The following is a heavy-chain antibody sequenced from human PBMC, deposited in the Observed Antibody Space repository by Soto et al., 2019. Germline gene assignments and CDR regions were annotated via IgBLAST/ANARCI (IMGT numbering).Heavy chain of an antibody. D-gene: IGHD5-12*01. J-gene: IGHJ4*02. V-gene: IGHV4-34*01. CDR3: ARRYSGYEFDY. Sequence: QVQLQQWGAGLLKPSETLSLTCAVYGGSFSEYYWNWIRQPPGKGMEWIGEINSRGSTNYNPSLKSRVTISVDTSKNQFSLKLRSVTAADTAVYYCARRYSGYEFDYWGQGTLVSVSS. CDR2: INSRGST. CDR1: GGSFSEYY.